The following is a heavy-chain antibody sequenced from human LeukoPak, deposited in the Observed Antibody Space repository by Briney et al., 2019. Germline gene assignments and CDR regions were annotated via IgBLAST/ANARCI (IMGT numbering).Heavy chain of an antibody. CDR3: AGKRSGSGYEYYFDY. CDR1: GYTFTGYY. D-gene: IGHD3-22*01. V-gene: IGHV1-2*06. CDR2: INPNSGGT. Sequence: GASVKVSCKASGYTFTGYYMHWVRQAPGQGLEWMGRINPNSGGTNYAQKFQGRVTMTRDTSISTAYMELSRLRSDDTAVYYCAGKRSGSGYEYYFDYWGQGTLVTVSS. J-gene: IGHJ4*02.